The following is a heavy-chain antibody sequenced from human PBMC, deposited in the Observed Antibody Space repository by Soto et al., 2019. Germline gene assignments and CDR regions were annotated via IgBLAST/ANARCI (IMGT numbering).Heavy chain of an antibody. CDR2: IDYSGST. V-gene: IGHV4-31*03. Sequence: QMQLQESGPGLVRPSQTLSLTCTVSGGSISSGGYRWSWIRQHPGKGLEWIGYIDYSGSTYYNPSLKSRVTISVDTSKKQFSLELSSVTAADTAVYYCARARENYFDYWGQGILVTVSS. CDR3: ARARENYFDY. CDR1: GGSISSGGYR. J-gene: IGHJ4*02.